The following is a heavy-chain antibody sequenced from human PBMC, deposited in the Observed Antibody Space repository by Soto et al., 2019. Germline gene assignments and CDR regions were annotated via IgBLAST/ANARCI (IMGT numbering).Heavy chain of an antibody. CDR2: ISSSGSYT. J-gene: IGHJ4*02. D-gene: IGHD3-10*01. CDR1: GFTFSSYA. CDR3: ARDKNGWELLIDC. V-gene: IGHV3-11*05. Sequence: GGSVRLSCAASGFTFSSYAMSWVRQSPGKGLEWVSYISSSGSYTNYADSVKGRFTISRDNAKNSLYLQMNSLRAEDAAVYYCARDKNGWELLIDCWGQGTLVTVSS.